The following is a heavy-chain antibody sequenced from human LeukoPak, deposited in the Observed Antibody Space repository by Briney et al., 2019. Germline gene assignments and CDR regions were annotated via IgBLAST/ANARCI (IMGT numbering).Heavy chain of an antibody. CDR3: ARGLYYYGSGRIGYYMDV. CDR1: VYTFTGYY. Sequence: ASVTVSCKASVYTFTGYYMHWVRQAPGQGLEWMGWINPNSGGTNYAQKFQGRVTMTRDTSISTAYMELSRLRSDDTAVYYCARGLYYYGSGRIGYYMDVWGKGTTVTVSS. V-gene: IGHV1-2*02. D-gene: IGHD3-10*01. CDR2: INPNSGGT. J-gene: IGHJ6*03.